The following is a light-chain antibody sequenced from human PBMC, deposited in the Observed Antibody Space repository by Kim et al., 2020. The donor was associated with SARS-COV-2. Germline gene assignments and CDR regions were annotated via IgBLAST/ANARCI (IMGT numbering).Light chain of an antibody. V-gene: IGLV1-40*01. CDR3: QSYDSSRSAWV. J-gene: IGLJ3*02. CDR2: GYN. CDR1: SSNLGAGYE. Sequence: QLVLTQPPSVSGAPGQWVTISCTGSSSNLGAGYEVHWYQQLPGTAPKFLIYGYNNRHSGLPDRFSGSKSGTSASLAITGLRAEDEADYYCQSYDSSRSAWVFGGGTQLSDL.